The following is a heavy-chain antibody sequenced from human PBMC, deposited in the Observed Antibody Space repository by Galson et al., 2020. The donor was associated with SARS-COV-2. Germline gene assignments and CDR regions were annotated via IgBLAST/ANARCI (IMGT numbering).Heavy chain of an antibody. CDR2: LYHRGST. Sequence: SETLSPTCIVSGGPIRRTSYYWGWIRQPPGKGLACLGNLYHRGSTNYDPSLKSRVTPSVDTSTNQFSLKLSSVTAADMSVYDCARQVRYDGSRVDYWGQGTLVAVSS. V-gene: IGHV4-39*01. J-gene: IGHJ4*02. D-gene: IGHD3-22*01. CDR1: GGPIRRTSYY. CDR3: ARQVRYDGSRVDY.